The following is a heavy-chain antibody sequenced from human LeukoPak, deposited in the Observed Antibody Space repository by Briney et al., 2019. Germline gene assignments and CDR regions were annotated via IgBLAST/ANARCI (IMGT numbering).Heavy chain of an antibody. CDR1: GGSISSSSYY. J-gene: IGHJ5*02. CDR2: IYYSGST. V-gene: IGHV4-39*07. D-gene: IGHD3-10*01. CDR3: ARNELLWFGESLRTNWFDP. Sequence: PSETLSLTCTVSGGSISSSSYYWGWIRQPPGKGLEWIGSIYYSGSTYYNPSLKSRFTISVDTSKNQFSLKLSSVTAADPAVYYCARNELLWFGESLRTNWFDPWGQGTLVTVSS.